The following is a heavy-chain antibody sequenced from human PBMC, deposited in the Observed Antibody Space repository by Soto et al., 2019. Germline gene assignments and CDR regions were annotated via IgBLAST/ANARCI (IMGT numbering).Heavy chain of an antibody. CDR2: ISAGGTT. J-gene: IGHJ5*02. Sequence: GGSLRLSCAASGFTFSGNAMTWVRQAPGKGLDWVSGISAGGTTYYADSAKGRFTISRDNSKNTLYLQMNSLRADDTVVYYCAKDPLTRGWFDPWGQGTLVTVSS. CDR3: AKDPLTRGWFDP. CDR1: GFTFSGNA. V-gene: IGHV3-23*01.